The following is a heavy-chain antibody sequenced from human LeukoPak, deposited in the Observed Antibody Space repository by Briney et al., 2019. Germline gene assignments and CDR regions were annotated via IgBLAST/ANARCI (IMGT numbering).Heavy chain of an antibody. Sequence: VASVKVSCKASGYTFTGYYMHWVRQAPGQGLEWMGWINSNSGGTNYAQKFQGRVTMTRGTSISTAYMELSRLRSDDTAVYYCARSGVVVVAAVDSFDYWGQGTLVTVSS. CDR3: ARSGVVVVAAVDSFDY. J-gene: IGHJ4*02. CDR2: INSNSGGT. V-gene: IGHV1-2*02. D-gene: IGHD2-15*01. CDR1: GYTFTGYY.